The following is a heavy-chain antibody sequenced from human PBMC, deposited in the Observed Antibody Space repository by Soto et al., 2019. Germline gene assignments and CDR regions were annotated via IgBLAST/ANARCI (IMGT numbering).Heavy chain of an antibody. V-gene: IGHV1-69*13. Sequence: SVKVSCKASGGTFSSYAISWVRQAPGQGLEWMGGIIPIFGTANYAQKFQGRVTITADESTSTAYIELSSLRSEDTAVYYCARLITGTMYWFDPWGQGTLVTVS. D-gene: IGHD1-7*01. CDR3: ARLITGTMYWFDP. CDR1: GGTFSSYA. CDR2: IIPIFGTA. J-gene: IGHJ5*02.